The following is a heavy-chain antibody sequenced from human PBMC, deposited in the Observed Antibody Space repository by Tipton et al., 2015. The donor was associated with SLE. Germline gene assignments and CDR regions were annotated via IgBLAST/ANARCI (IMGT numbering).Heavy chain of an antibody. J-gene: IGHJ6*02. CDR3: ARDEEAEWSDYGMDV. V-gene: IGHV3-48*01. CDR1: GFSFNTYA. CDR2: ISSSSRTI. D-gene: IGHD2-8*01. Sequence: SLRLSCAASGFSFNTYAMNWVRQAPGKGLEWLSYISSSSRTIYYADSVKGRFTISRNNAENSLYLQMNSLRAEDTAVYYCARDEEAEWSDYGMDVWGQGTTVTVSS.